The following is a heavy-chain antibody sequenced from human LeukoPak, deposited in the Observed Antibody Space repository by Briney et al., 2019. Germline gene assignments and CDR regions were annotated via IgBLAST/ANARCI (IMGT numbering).Heavy chain of an antibody. CDR3: AADSITIFGTLGY. V-gene: IGHV1-58*01. CDR2: IVVGSGIT. Sequence: VASVKVSCKASGFTFTSSAVQWVRQARGQRLEWIGWIVVGSGITNYAQKFQERVTITRDMSTSTAYMELSSLRSEDTAVYYCAADSITIFGTLGYWGQGTLVTVSS. CDR1: GFTFTSSA. D-gene: IGHD3-3*01. J-gene: IGHJ4*02.